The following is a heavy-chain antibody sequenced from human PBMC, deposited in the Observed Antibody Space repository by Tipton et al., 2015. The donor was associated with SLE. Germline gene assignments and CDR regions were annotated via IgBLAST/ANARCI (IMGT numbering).Heavy chain of an antibody. CDR3: ARSPNWNYGDY. V-gene: IGHV1-18*01. CDR2: SSTYIANT. D-gene: IGHD3-3*01. Sequence: QSGPEVKKPGASVKVSCKASGYTFTSNGINWVRQAPGQGLEWMGWSSTYIANTNYAQKFQGRVTMTTDTSTSTAYMELRSLRSDDTAVYYCARSPNWNYGDYWGQGTLVTVSS. CDR1: GYTFTSNG. J-gene: IGHJ4*02.